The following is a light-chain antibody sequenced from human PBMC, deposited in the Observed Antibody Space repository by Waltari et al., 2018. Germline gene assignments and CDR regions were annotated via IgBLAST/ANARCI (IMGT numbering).Light chain of an antibody. V-gene: IGLV8-61*01. CDR2: KAN. CDR3: ALYMGSGIWV. Sequence: TVGTQEPSLSVSPGGTVTPPCALSSGSLSTTSSATWYQQTPGQAPRTLVYKANARSSGVPDRFSGSILGNTAALTITGAQADDESDYYCALYMGSGIWVFGGGTRLTVL. J-gene: IGLJ3*02. CDR1: SGSLSTTSS.